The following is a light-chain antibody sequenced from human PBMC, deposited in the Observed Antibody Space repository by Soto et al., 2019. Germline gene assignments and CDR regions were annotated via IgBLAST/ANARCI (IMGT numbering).Light chain of an antibody. CDR1: QSINKW. Sequence: DVQMTQSPSTLSASVGDRVTITCRASQSINKWLAWYQQKPGKAPKVLISDASTLESGVPSRFSGSGFGTEFTLTITRLQPDDFATYYCQQYDTNSKAFGQGTKVDIK. CDR2: DAS. V-gene: IGKV1-5*01. J-gene: IGKJ1*01. CDR3: QQYDTNSKA.